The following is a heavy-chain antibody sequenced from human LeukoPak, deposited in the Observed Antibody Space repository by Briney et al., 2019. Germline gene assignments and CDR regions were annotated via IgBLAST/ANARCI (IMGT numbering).Heavy chain of an antibody. V-gene: IGHV1-2*02. CDR1: GYTFTDSF. J-gene: IGHJ5*02. CDR3: ARWLKSGNWFDP. Sequence: ASVKVSCKASGYTFTDSFIHWVRQAPGQGLEWMGWINPNSGGTNYAQKFQGRVTMTRDTSISTAYMELSRLRSDDTAVYYCARWLKSGNWFDPWGQGTLVTVSS. CDR2: INPNSGGT. D-gene: IGHD1-14*01.